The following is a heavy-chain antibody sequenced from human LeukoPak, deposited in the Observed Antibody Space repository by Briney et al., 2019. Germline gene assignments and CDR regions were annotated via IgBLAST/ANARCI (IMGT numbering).Heavy chain of an antibody. CDR1: GGSFSGYY. CDR3: ARDSPPSSVRGDDYFDY. D-gene: IGHD3-10*01. J-gene: IGHJ4*02. Sequence: PSETLSLTCAVYGGSFSGYYWSWIRQPPGKGLEWIGEINHSGSTNYNPSLKSRVTISVDTSKNQFSLKLSSVTAADTAVYYCARDSPPSSVRGDDYFDYWGQGTLVTVSS. V-gene: IGHV4-34*01. CDR2: INHSGST.